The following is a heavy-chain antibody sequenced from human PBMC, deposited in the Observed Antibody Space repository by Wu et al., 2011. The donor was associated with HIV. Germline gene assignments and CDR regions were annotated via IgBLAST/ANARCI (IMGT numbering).Heavy chain of an antibody. Sequence: QVQLVQSGAEMKKPGSSVKVSCKASGGTFSTYAISWVRQAPGEGLEWMGRIIPIIGPANYAQKFQGRVTITADESTNTAYMELSSLRSEDTAMYYCARDFGGDGDSWGQGTLVTVSS. CDR3: ARDFGGDGDS. D-gene: IGHD2-21*01. J-gene: IGHJ4*02. CDR1: GGTFSTYA. CDR2: IIPIIGPA. V-gene: IGHV1-69*11.